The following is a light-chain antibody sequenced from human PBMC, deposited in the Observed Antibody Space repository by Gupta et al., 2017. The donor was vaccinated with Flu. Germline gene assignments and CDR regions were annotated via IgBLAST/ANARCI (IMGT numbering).Light chain of an antibody. CDR3: GSYTSSNTLV. J-gene: IGLJ3*02. CDR1: SSDVGGYNY. V-gene: IGLV2-14*01. Sequence: SALTQPASVSGSPGPSITISCTGTSSDVGGYNYVSWYQQHPGKAPKLMICEVSNRPSGVSNRFSASKAGNTASLTISVLQAEDEADYYCGSYTSSNTLVFGGGTKLTVL. CDR2: EVS.